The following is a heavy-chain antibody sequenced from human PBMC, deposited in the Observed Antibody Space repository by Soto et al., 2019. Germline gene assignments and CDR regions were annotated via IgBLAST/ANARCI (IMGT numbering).Heavy chain of an antibody. CDR3: ARDPEYSLSPGQYFDY. CDR1: GGSISSGGYY. V-gene: IGHV4-31*03. CDR2: IYYSGST. J-gene: IGHJ4*02. Sequence: KTSETLSLTCTVSGGSISSGGYYWSWIRQHPGKGLEWIGYIYYSGSTYYNPSLKSRVTISVDTSKNQFSLKLSSVTAADTAVYYCARDPEYSLSPGQYFDYWGQGTLVTVSS. D-gene: IGHD2-15*01.